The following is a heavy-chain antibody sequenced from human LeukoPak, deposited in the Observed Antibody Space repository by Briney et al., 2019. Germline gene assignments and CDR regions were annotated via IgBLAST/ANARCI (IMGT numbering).Heavy chain of an antibody. J-gene: IGHJ5*02. V-gene: IGHV4-38-2*01. D-gene: IGHD3-22*01. CDR2: IYHSGST. CDR3: ARGRDYYDSSGYYSWFDP. CDR1: GYSISSGYY. Sequence: NPSETLSLTCAVSGYSISSGYYWGWIRQPPGKGLEWIGSIYHSGSTYYNPSLKSRVTISVDTSKNQFSLKLSSVTAADTAVYYCARGRDYYDSSGYYSWFDPWGQGTLVTVSS.